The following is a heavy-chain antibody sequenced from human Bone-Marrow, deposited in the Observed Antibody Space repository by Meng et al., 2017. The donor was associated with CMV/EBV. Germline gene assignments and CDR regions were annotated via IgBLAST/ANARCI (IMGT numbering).Heavy chain of an antibody. D-gene: IGHD3-3*01. J-gene: IGHJ6*02. Sequence: GDSLKISCAASGFTFSSYWMSWVRQASGKGLEWVANIKQDGSEKYYVDSVKGRFTISRDNAKNSLYLQMNSLRAEDTAVYYCARDRDFWSAYYGMDVWGQGTTVTVSS. V-gene: IGHV3-7*01. CDR1: GFTFSSYW. CDR2: IKQDGSEK. CDR3: ARDRDFWSAYYGMDV.